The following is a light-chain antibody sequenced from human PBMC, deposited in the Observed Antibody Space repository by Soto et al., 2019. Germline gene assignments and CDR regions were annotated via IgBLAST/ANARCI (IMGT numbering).Light chain of an antibody. V-gene: IGLV1-47*01. Sequence: QSALTQPPSASGTPGQRVTFSCSGSSSNIGSNYVYWYKQLPGTAPKLLIYRNNQRPSGVPDRFSGSKSGTSASLAISGLRSEDEADYYCAAWDDRLSGWVFGGGTQLTVL. CDR2: RNN. CDR3: AAWDDRLSGWV. CDR1: SSNIGSNY. J-gene: IGLJ3*02.